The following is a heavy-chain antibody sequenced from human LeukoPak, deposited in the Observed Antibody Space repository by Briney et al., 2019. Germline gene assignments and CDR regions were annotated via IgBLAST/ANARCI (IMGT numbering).Heavy chain of an antibody. J-gene: IGHJ5*02. CDR1: GGSFSGYY. D-gene: IGHD3-3*02. Sequence: SETLSLTCAVYGGSFSGYYWSWIRQPPGKGLEWIGEINHSGSTNYNPSLKSRVTISVDTSKNQFSLKLSSVTAADTAVYYCARGFSGPWGQGTLVTVSS. V-gene: IGHV4-34*01. CDR2: INHSGST. CDR3: ARGFSGP.